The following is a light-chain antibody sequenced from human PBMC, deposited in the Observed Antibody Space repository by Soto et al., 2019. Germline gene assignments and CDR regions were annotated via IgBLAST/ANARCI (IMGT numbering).Light chain of an antibody. CDR1: NLGRKS. J-gene: IGLJ1*01. Sequence: SYELTQPPSVSVATGQTARITCGGNNLGRKSVNWYQQKPGQAPVLVIYDDRDRPSGIPERVSGSNSENTATLTISRVEAGDEADYYCQVWDISSDPNYVFGPGTKVTVL. CDR3: QVWDISSDPNYV. CDR2: DDR. V-gene: IGLV3-21*02.